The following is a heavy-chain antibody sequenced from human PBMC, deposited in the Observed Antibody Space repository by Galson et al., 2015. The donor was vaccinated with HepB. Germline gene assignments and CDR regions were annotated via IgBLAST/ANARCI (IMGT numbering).Heavy chain of an antibody. CDR1: GFTFDDYA. CDR3: AKDAYGSSGLNWFDP. V-gene: IGHV3-9*01. D-gene: IGHD6-6*01. J-gene: IGHJ5*02. CDR2: ISWSSGSI. Sequence: SLRLSCAASGFTFDDYAMHWVRQAPGKGLEWVSGISWSSGSIGYADSVKGRFTISRDNAKNSLYLQMNSLRAEDTALYYCAKDAYGSSGLNWFDPWGQGTLVTVSS.